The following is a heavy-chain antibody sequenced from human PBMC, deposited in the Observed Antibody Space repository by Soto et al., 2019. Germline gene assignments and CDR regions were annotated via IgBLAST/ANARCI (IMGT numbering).Heavy chain of an antibody. CDR2: IWYDGSKI. V-gene: IGHV3-33*01. CDR3: ARPLEQHQLGFGMDV. J-gene: IGHJ6*01. CDR1: GFTFSTYG. Sequence: RLSCAASGFTFSTYGMHWVRQAPGKGLEWVAVIWYDGSKIYYADSVKGRFTISRDNSKSTLYLQMNSLRAEDTAVYYCARPLEQHQLGFGMDVWGQGSPVTVSS. D-gene: IGHD6-13*01.